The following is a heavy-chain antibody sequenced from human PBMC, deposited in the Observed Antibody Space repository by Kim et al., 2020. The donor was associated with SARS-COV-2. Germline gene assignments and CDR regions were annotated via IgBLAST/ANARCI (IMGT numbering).Heavy chain of an antibody. D-gene: IGHD2-2*01. Sequence: TYNPSLQGRVTMSVDTSKNQFSLKLTSFTAADTAVYYCARDSSLGGLDVWGQGTTVTVSS. V-gene: IGHV4-4*06. J-gene: IGHJ6*02. CDR3: ARDSSLGGLDV.